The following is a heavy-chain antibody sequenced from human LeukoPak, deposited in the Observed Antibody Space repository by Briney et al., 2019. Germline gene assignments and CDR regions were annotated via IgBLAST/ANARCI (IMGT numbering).Heavy chain of an antibody. Sequence: GESLKISCKGSGYSFTSYWIAWVRQMPGKGLEWMGIIYPDDSDTRYSPSFQGQVTITAAKSISTAYLQWSSLKASDNAMYYCARQRRSSGWPNDYWGQGTLVTVSS. J-gene: IGHJ4*02. CDR1: GYSFTSYW. D-gene: IGHD6-19*01. CDR2: IYPDDSDT. V-gene: IGHV5-51*01. CDR3: ARQRRSSGWPNDY.